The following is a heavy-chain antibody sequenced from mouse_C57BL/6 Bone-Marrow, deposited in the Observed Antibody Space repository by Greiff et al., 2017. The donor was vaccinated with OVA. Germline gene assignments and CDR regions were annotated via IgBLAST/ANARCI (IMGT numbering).Heavy chain of an antibody. V-gene: IGHV1-72*01. Sequence: VKQSCQASVYTFTSYWMHWVKHRPALGLEWIGRIDPNSGGTKYNEKFKSKATLTVDKPSSTAYMQRSSLTSEDSAVYYCARTGEGGDYYAMDYWGQGTSVTVSS. J-gene: IGHJ4*01. CDR3: ARTGEGGDYYAMDY. CDR2: IDPNSGGT. CDR1: VYTFTSYW.